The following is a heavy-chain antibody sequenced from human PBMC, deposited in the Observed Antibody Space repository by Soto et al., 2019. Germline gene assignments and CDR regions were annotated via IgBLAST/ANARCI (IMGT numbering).Heavy chain of an antibody. D-gene: IGHD6-13*01. CDR3: XXXXXXXLVDY. V-gene: IGHV1-18*01. CDR1: GYTFTNYG. J-gene: IGHJ4*02. Sequence: QVQLVQSGAEVKKPGASVKVSCKASGYTFTNYGISWVRQAPGQGLEWMGWISAYNGNTKYAQKLQGRVTMTTDTSTSTAYMELRSLRSDDTAXYYXXXXXXXXLVDYWGQGTLVTVSS. CDR2: ISAYNGNT.